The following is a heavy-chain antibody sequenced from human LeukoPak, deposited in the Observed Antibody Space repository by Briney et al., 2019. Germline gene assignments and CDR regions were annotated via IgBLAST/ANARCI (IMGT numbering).Heavy chain of an antibody. CDR2: IDSDGSGT. CDR1: GFTFNNAW. Sequence: GGSLRLSCAAPGFTFNNAWMNWVRQGPGKGLVWVSRIDSDGSGTSYADSVKGRFTISRDDVKNMLYLQMNSLRVEDTGLYYCSTVEHFWGQGTLVTVSS. D-gene: IGHD1/OR15-1a*01. CDR3: STVEHF. J-gene: IGHJ4*02. V-gene: IGHV3-74*01.